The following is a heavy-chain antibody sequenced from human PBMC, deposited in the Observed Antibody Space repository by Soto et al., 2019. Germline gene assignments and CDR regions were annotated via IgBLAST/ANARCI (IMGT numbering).Heavy chain of an antibody. CDR2: IYYSGST. CDR1: GGSLGSYY. D-gene: IGHD2-15*01. J-gene: IGHJ5*02. CDR3: ARRDSRQGNWFDP. Sequence: PSETLSLTCTVSGGSLGSYYWSWIRQPPGKGLEWIGYIYYSGSTNYNPSLKSRVTISVDTSKNQFSLKLSSVTAADTAVYYCARRDSRQGNWFDPWGQGTLVTVSS. V-gene: IGHV4-59*01.